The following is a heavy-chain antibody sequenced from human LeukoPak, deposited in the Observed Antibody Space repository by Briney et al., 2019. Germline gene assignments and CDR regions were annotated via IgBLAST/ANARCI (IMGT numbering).Heavy chain of an antibody. CDR3: ARAGVRRANWFDA. CDR2: ISSSGGTI. J-gene: IGHJ5*02. Sequence: GGSLRLSCAASGFTFSSYEMNWVRQAPGKGLEWVSYISSSGGTIYYADSVKGRFTISRDNAKNSLYLQMNSLRAEDTAVYYCARAGVRRANWFDAWGQGTLVTVSS. V-gene: IGHV3-48*03. D-gene: IGHD3-10*01. CDR1: GFTFSSYE.